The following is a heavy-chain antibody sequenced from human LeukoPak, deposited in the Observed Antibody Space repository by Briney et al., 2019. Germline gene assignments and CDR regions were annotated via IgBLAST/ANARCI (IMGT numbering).Heavy chain of an antibody. J-gene: IGHJ4*02. D-gene: IGHD3-22*01. CDR3: VSNYYDSSGYYYGY. CDR1: GFTFGDYA. CDR2: IRSKAYGGTT. V-gene: IGHV3-49*04. Sequence: GGSLRLSCTASGFTFGDYAMSWVRQAPGKGLEWVGFIRSKAYGGTTEYAASVKGRFTISRDKSKNTLYLQMNSLRAGDTAVYYCVSNYYDSSGYYYGYWGQGTLVTVSS.